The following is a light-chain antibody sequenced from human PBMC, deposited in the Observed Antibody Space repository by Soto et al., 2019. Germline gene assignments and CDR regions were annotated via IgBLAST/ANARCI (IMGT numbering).Light chain of an antibody. V-gene: IGKV4-1*01. CDR3: QQYYSTPFT. CDR2: WAS. Sequence: DIVMTQYPDSLAVSLGERATINCKSSQSVLYNSNNKNYLTWYQQKPGQPPKLLIYWASTRESGVPDRFSGSGSGTDVTLTISSLQAEDVALYYCQQYYSTPFTFGPGTKVDMK. J-gene: IGKJ3*01. CDR1: QSVLYNSNNKNY.